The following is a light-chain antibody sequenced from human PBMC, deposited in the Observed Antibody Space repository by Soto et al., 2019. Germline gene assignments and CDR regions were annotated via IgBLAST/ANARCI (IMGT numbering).Light chain of an antibody. CDR3: QEYGESRT. J-gene: IGKJ1*01. CDR2: DAS. CDR1: QSVGSSY. Sequence: EIVLTQSPGTLSLSPGERATLSCRASQSVGSSYLAWYQQKLGQAPRLLIYDASSRATGIRDRFSGSGSGTDFTLTISRLEPEDFAVYYCQEYGESRTFGQGTKVEIK. V-gene: IGKV3-20*01.